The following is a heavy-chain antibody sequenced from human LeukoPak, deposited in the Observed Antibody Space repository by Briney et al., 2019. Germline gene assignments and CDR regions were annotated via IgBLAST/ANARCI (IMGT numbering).Heavy chain of an antibody. J-gene: IGHJ4*02. CDR1: GFTFSSYW. D-gene: IGHD3-22*01. CDR3: ARGGGLYYYDSSGYGY. CDR2: INSDGSNT. Sequence: GGSLRLSCAASGFTFSSYWMHWVRQAPGKGLVWVPRINSDGSNTIYADSAKGRFTISRDNAKNTLYLQMNSLRAEDTAVSYCARGGGLYYYDSSGYGYWGQGTLVTVSS. V-gene: IGHV3-74*01.